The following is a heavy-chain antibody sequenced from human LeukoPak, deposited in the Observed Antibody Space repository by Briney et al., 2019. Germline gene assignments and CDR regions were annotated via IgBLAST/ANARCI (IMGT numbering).Heavy chain of an antibody. CDR2: FDPEDGET. V-gene: IGHV1-24*01. CDR3: ATDSTVQLEQGYYYYYGMDI. CDR1: GYTLTELS. Sequence: ASVKVSCKVSGYTLTELSMHWVRQAPGKGLEWMGGFDPEDGETIYAQKFQGRVTMTEDTSTDTAYMELSSLRSEDTAVYYCATDSTVQLEQGYYYYYGMDIWGQGTTVTVSS. D-gene: IGHD1-1*01. J-gene: IGHJ6*02.